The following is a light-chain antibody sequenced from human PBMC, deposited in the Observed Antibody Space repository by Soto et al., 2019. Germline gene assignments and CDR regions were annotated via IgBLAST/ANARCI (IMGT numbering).Light chain of an antibody. CDR3: SSYTNTGNPL. J-gene: IGLJ3*02. CDR1: SSDVGGYNY. CDR2: EVT. Sequence: QSALTQPASVSGSPGQSITISCTGTSSDVGGYNYVSWYQQYPGKAPKLMIYEVTNRPSGVSNRFSGSKSGNTASLTISGLQAEDEADYYCSSYTNTGNPLFGGGTKLTVL. V-gene: IGLV2-14*01.